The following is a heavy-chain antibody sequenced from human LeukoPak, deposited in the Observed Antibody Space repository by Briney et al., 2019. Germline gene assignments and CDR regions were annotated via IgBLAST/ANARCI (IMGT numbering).Heavy chain of an antibody. Sequence: SVKVSCKASGGTFSSYAISWVRQAPGQGLEWMGRIIPIFGTANYAQKFQGGVTITTDESTSTAYMELSSLRSEDTAVYYCAAEVDSSGYYYFDYWGQGTLVTVSS. V-gene: IGHV1-69*05. J-gene: IGHJ4*02. CDR1: GGTFSSYA. D-gene: IGHD3-22*01. CDR3: AAEVDSSGYYYFDY. CDR2: IIPIFGTA.